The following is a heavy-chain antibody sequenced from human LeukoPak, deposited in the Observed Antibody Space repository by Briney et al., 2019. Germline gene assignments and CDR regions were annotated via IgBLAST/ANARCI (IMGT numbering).Heavy chain of an antibody. CDR3: AGVGAVAVLYYFDY. J-gene: IGHJ4*02. V-gene: IGHV1-2*06. CDR1: GYTFTGYY. CDR2: INPNSGGT. D-gene: IGHD6-19*01. Sequence: ASVKVSCKASGYTFTGYYMHWVRQAPGQGLEWMGRINPNSGGTNYAQKFQGRVTMTRDTSISTAYMELSRLRSDVTAVYYCAGVGAVAVLYYFDYWGQGTLVTVSS.